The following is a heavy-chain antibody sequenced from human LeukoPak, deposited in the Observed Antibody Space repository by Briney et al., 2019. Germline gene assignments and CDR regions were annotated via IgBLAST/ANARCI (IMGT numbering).Heavy chain of an antibody. CDR3: ARLGVAGDPSSAEYFQH. Sequence: GASVKVSCKASGYTFTSYAITWVRQAPGQGHDWMGWISLYNPKTNYAQKFQGRVTMTTDTSTSTAYMELMSLRSDDTAVYYCARLGVAGDPSSAEYFQHWGQGTLVIVSS. D-gene: IGHD6-19*01. CDR1: GYTFTSYA. CDR2: ISLYNPKT. J-gene: IGHJ1*01. V-gene: IGHV1-18*01.